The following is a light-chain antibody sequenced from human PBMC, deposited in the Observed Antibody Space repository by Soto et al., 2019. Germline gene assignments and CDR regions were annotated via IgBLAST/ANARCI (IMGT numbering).Light chain of an antibody. CDR2: SND. CDR1: SSNIGSNT. J-gene: IGLJ3*02. Sequence: QSVLTQPPSVSGTPGQRVTISCSGSSSNIGSNTVSWNQHLPVTAPKLLIYSNDQRPSGVPDRFSDSKSGTSDSLVISGVQSEDEADYYCAAWDDSLNGRVFGGGTQLTVL. CDR3: AAWDDSLNGRV. V-gene: IGLV1-44*01.